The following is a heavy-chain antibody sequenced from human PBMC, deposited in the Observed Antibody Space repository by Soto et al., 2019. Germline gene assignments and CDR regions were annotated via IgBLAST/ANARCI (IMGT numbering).Heavy chain of an antibody. V-gene: IGHV1-69*06. Sequence: SVKVSCKASGYTFTSYAMHWVRQAPGQGLEWMGRTIPIFATTDFAPTLKGRVTITADKSTHTIYMELSSLTSEDTAIYYCVTAEGGYPNFVFDSWGPGTLVTVSS. CDR2: TIPIFATT. D-gene: IGHD5-12*01. CDR3: VTAEGGYPNFVFDS. CDR1: GYTFTSYA. J-gene: IGHJ5*01.